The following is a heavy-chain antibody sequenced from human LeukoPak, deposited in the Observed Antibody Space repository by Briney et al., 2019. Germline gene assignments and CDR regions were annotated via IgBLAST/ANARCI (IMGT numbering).Heavy chain of an antibody. D-gene: IGHD1/OR15-1a*01. J-gene: IGHJ4*02. Sequence: SETLSLTCTVSGGSISSGSYYWSWIRQPAGKGLEWIGRIYTSGSTNYNPSLKSRVTISVDTSKNQFSLKLRSVTAADTAVYYCARDRHWTNDWVFDYWGQGTLVTVSS. V-gene: IGHV4-61*02. CDR1: GGSISSGSYY. CDR2: IYTSGST. CDR3: ARDRHWTNDWVFDY.